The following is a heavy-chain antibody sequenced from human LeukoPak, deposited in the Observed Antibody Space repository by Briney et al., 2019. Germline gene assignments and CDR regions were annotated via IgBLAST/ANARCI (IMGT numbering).Heavy chain of an antibody. CDR1: GGSISSYY. J-gene: IGHJ6*02. V-gene: IGHV4-34*01. D-gene: IGHD2-2*02. Sequence: SETLSLTCTVSGGSISSYYWSWIRQPPGKGLEWIGEINHSGSTNYNPSLKSRVTISVDTSKNQFSLKLSSVTAADTAVYYCARRGIKGCSSTSCYNLYYYYYGMDVWGQGTTVTVSS. CDR3: ARRGIKGCSSTSCYNLYYYYYGMDV. CDR2: INHSGST.